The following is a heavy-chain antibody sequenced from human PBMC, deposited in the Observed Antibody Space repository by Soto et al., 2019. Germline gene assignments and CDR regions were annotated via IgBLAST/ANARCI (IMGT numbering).Heavy chain of an antibody. CDR3: ARAPLLGGNIEVVVAAHYYYYGMDV. V-gene: IGHV1-69*13. J-gene: IGHJ6*02. CDR1: GGTFSSYA. D-gene: IGHD2-15*01. CDR2: IIPIFGTA. Sequence: ASVKVSCKASGGTFSSYAISWVRQAPGQGLEWMGGIIPIFGTANYAQKFQGRVTITADESTSTAYMELSSLRSEDTAVYYCARAPLLGGNIEVVVAAHYYYYGMDVWG.